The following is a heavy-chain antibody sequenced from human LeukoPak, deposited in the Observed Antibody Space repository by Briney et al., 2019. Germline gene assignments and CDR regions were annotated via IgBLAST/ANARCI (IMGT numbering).Heavy chain of an antibody. D-gene: IGHD6-6*01. V-gene: IGHV4-59*01. Sequence: SETLSLTCTVSGDSISAYYWSWIRQPPGKGLEWIGYISYSGSTNSNPSLKSRVTISVDTSKNQFSLKLSSVTAADTAVYYCAADSSSSQNAFDIWGQGTMVTVSS. CDR1: GDSISAYY. J-gene: IGHJ3*02. CDR3: AADSSSSQNAFDI. CDR2: ISYSGST.